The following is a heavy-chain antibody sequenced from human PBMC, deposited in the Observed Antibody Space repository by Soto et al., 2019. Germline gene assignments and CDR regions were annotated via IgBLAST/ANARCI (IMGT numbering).Heavy chain of an antibody. D-gene: IGHD1-7*01. CDR2: IKQDGSEK. V-gene: IGHV3-7*01. J-gene: IGHJ6*02. CDR1: GFTFSSYW. Sequence: GGSLRLSCAASGFTFSSYWMSWVRQAPGKGLGWVANIKQDGSEKYYVDSVKGRFTISRDNAKNSLYLQMNSLRAEDTAVYYCARDRPNWNYGYYYYGMDVWGQGTTVTVSS. CDR3: ARDRPNWNYGYYYYGMDV.